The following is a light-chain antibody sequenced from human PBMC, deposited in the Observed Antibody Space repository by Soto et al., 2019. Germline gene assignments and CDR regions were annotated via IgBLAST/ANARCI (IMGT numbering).Light chain of an antibody. CDR1: SSDVGGYNY. CDR2: DVT. CDR3: AAWDASLNGPV. V-gene: IGLV2-11*01. J-gene: IGLJ2*01. Sequence: QSALTQPRSVSGSPGQSVTISCTGTSSDVGGYNYVSWYQRHPGKAPKLIISDVTKRPSGVPDRFSGSKSGNTASLTISGLQAEDEDDYYCAAWDASLNGPVFGGGTKLTVL.